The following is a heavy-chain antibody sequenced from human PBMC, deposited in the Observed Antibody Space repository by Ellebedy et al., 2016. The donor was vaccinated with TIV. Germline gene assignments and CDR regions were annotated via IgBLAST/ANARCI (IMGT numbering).Heavy chain of an antibody. CDR3: ARDHHNTGYSSSWYWFDP. Sequence: MPGGSLRLSCTVSGGSISSNYWDWIRQPPGKGLEWIGYIYNSVITKYNPSLKSRVTISVDTSKNQFSLKFSSVTAADTGTYYCARDHHNTGYSSSWYWFDPWGQGALVIVSS. V-gene: IGHV4-59*08. J-gene: IGHJ5*02. CDR2: IYNSVIT. CDR1: GGSISSNY. D-gene: IGHD6-13*01.